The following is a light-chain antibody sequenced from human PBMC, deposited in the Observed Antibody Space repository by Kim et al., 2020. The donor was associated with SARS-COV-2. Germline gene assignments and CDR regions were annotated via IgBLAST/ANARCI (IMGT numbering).Light chain of an antibody. CDR2: GTS. V-gene: IGKV3-20*01. CDR3: QQYGSSPNT. CDR1: QSVSSN. J-gene: IGKJ2*01. Sequence: PGERATLSCRPSQSVSSNIAWYQQKPGQAPRLLIYGTSSRATGIPDRFSGRGSGTDSTLTISRLAPEDFAVYYCQQYGSSPNTLGQGSKLEI.